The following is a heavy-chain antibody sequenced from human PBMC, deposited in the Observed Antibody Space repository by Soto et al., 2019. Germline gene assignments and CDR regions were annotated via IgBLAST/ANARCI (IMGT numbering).Heavy chain of an antibody. CDR1: GGSFSGYY. CDR3: ARSSGYYYGRYYFDY. J-gene: IGHJ4*02. D-gene: IGHD3-22*01. Sequence: TLSLTCAVYGGSFSGYYWSWIRQPPGKGLEWIGEINHSGSTNYNPSLKSRVTISVDTSKNQFSLKLSSVTAADTAVYYCARSSGYYYGRYYFDYWGQGTLVTVSS. CDR2: INHSGST. V-gene: IGHV4-34*01.